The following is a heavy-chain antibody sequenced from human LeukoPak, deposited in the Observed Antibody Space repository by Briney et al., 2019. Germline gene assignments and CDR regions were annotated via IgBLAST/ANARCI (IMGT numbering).Heavy chain of an antibody. V-gene: IGHV3-21*04. CDR2: IGTSGSDR. Sequence: PGGSLRLSCAASGFTFSHYNMDWVRQAPGKGLEWVSSIGTSGSDRYYADSVKGRFAISRDNSKNTLYLQMNSLRAEDTAVYYCAKDASYSAGWYFDYWGQGTLVIVSS. J-gene: IGHJ4*02. D-gene: IGHD1-26*01. CDR1: GFTFSHYN. CDR3: AKDASYSAGWYFDY.